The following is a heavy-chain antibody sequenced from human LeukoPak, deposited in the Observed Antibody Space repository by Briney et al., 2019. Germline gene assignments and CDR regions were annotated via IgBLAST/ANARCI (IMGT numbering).Heavy chain of an antibody. J-gene: IGHJ5*02. V-gene: IGHV3-48*03. Sequence: GFPSLSCAASGFTFSTYEMNWVRQAPGKGLEWVPFISSSGSTIYYGDSVRGRFTISRDNANNSLYLQMNSLRAEDTAVYYCAREDSSGWYTRWSDPWGQGTLVTVSS. CDR1: GFTFSTYE. CDR2: ISSSGSTI. D-gene: IGHD6-19*01. CDR3: AREDSSGWYTRWSDP.